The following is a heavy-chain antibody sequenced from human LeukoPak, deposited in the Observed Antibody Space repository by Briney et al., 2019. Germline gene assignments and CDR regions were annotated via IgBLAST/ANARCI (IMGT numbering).Heavy chain of an antibody. J-gene: IGHJ4*02. V-gene: IGHV3-53*01. Sequence: GGSLRLSCAASGFTVSSNYMSWVRQAPGKGLEWVSVIYSGGSTYYADSVKGRFTISRDNSKNTLYLQMNSLRAEDTAVYYCARDMPWGATDYWAREPWSPSPQ. CDR1: GFTVSSNY. D-gene: IGHD1-26*01. CDR2: IYSGGST. CDR3: ARDMPWGATDY.